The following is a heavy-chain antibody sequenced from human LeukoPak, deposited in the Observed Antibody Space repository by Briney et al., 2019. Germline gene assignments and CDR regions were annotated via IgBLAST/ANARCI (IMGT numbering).Heavy chain of an antibody. CDR1: GFTFTNYW. J-gene: IGHJ4*02. D-gene: IGHD6-13*01. Sequence: PGGSLRLSCVASGFTFTNYWMNWVRQAPGKGLEWVASIKQDGSQKSYVDSVKGRFTISRDNAKNSLSLQMDSLRGEDTAVYYCASGGDIAAAGTTMGYWGQGTLVTVSS. CDR3: ASGGDIAAAGTTMGY. CDR2: IKQDGSQK. V-gene: IGHV3-7*01.